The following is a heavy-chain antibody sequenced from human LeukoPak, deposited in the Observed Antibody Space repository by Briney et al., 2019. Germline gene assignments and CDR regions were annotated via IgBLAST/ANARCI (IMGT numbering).Heavy chain of an antibody. CDR2: ISSLGGYL. CDR1: GFTFSTYS. Sequence: PGGSLRLSCAGSGFTFSTYSMNWVRQAPGKELEWVSSISSLGGYLYYADSVKGRFTISRDNAKNSLYLQMNSLGAEDTAVYYCGRDPSVYDRSAWSPIDYWGQGTLVTVSS. D-gene: IGHD3-9*01. J-gene: IGHJ4*02. CDR3: GRDPSVYDRSAWSPIDY. V-gene: IGHV3-21*01.